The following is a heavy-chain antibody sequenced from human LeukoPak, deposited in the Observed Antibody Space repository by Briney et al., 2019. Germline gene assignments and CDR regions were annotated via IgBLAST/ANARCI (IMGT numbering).Heavy chain of an antibody. CDR3: SRESGPFCPFGH. Sequence: SETLSLTCGVSGGSITTTNFWSWVRQPPGGGLEWIGEISLAGRTRYNPSLESRLTISIDKSKNHLYLNLDSVTAADTAVYYCSRESGPFCPFGHWGQGTLVAVTS. J-gene: IGHJ4*02. D-gene: IGHD1-26*01. CDR1: GGSITTTNF. CDR2: ISLAGRT. V-gene: IGHV4-4*02.